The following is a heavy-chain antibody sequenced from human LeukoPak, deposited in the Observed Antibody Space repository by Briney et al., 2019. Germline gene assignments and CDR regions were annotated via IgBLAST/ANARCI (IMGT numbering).Heavy chain of an antibody. D-gene: IGHD2-2*01. Sequence: AGGSLRLSCAASGFTFSSYAMPWVRQAPGKGLEWVAVISYDGSNKYYADSVKGRFTISRDNSKNTLYLQMNSLRAEDTAVYYCARAHRRGGIVVQHIRALTMYFDYWGQGTLVTVSS. J-gene: IGHJ4*02. CDR3: ARAHRRGGIVVQHIRALTMYFDY. CDR1: GFTFSSYA. V-gene: IGHV3-30-3*01. CDR2: ISYDGSNK.